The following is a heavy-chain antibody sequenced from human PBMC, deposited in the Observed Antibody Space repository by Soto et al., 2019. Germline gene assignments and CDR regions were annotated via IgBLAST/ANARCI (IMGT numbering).Heavy chain of an antibody. CDR3: ARDPPRRVTGTTQGGH. D-gene: IGHD1-7*01. CDR1: GGTFSSYA. CDR2: IIPIFGTA. J-gene: IGHJ4*02. Sequence: SVKVSCKASGGTFSSYAISWVRQAPGQGLEWMGGIIPIFGTANYAQKFQGRVTITADESTSTAYMELSSLRSEDTAVYYCARDPPRRVTGTTQGGHWGQGTLVTVSS. V-gene: IGHV1-69*13.